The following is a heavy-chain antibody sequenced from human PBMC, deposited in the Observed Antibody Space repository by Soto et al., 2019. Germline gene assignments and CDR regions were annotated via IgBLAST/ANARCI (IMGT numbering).Heavy chain of an antibody. Sequence: QVQLQEPGPGLVKPSETLSLTCTVSGGSISSYYWSWIRQPPGKVLEWSGYIYYSGSTNYNPSLKSRVTISVDTSKNQFSLKLSSVSAADTAVYYCATVAAAGREYWGQGTLVTVSS. D-gene: IGHD6-13*01. CDR2: IYYSGST. J-gene: IGHJ4*02. CDR1: GGSISSYY. CDR3: ATVAAAGREY. V-gene: IGHV4-59*01.